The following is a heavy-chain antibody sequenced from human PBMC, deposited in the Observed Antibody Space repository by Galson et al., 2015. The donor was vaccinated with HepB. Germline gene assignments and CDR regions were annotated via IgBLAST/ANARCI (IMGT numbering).Heavy chain of an antibody. Sequence: SLRLSCAASGVTFSGSGIHWVRQASGKGLEWVGRIGRKANTFATEYAASVKGRFTIFRDDSKNTAYLQMNSLKIEDTAVYYCSRPEAVADYYYMDVWGKGTTVTVSS. J-gene: IGHJ6*03. CDR1: GVTFSGSG. CDR2: IGRKANTFAT. D-gene: IGHD6-19*01. CDR3: SRPEAVADYYYMDV. V-gene: IGHV3-73*01.